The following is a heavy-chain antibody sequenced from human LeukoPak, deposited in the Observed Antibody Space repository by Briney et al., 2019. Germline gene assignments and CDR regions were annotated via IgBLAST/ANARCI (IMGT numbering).Heavy chain of an antibody. CDR2: ISAYNGNT. Sequence: GASVKVSCKASGYTSTSYGISWVRQAPGQGLEWMGWISAYNGNTNYAQKLQGRVTMTTDTSTSTAYMELRSLRSDDTAVYYCARGLAAAGTGNWFDPWGQGTLVTVSS. CDR1: GYTSTSYG. V-gene: IGHV1-18*01. J-gene: IGHJ5*02. CDR3: ARGLAAAGTGNWFDP. D-gene: IGHD6-13*01.